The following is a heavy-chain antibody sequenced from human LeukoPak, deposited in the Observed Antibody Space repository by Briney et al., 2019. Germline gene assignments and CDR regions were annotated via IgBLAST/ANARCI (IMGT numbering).Heavy chain of an antibody. CDR3: ATLYCSSTSCWFDY. CDR1: GGSFSGYY. J-gene: IGHJ4*02. CDR2: INHSGST. D-gene: IGHD2-2*01. V-gene: IGHV4-34*01. Sequence: PSETLSLTCAVYGGSFSGYYWSWIRQPPGKGLEWIGEINHSGSTNYNPSPKSRVTISVDTSKNQFSLKLSSVTAADTAVYYCATLYCSSTSCWFDYWGQGTLVTVSS.